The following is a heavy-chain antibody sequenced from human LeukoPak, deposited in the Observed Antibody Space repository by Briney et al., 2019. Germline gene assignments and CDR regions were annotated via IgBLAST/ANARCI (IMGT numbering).Heavy chain of an antibody. CDR2: SRNKGESYST. Sequence: GGSLRLSCAASGFTFSNLYMEWVRQAPGKGLEWVGRSRNKGESYSTEYAASVKGRFTISRDDSKNSVYLQMNSLKTEDTALYYYTRVLLPGPGNDYWGQGTLVTVSS. CDR3: TRVLLPGPGNDY. CDR1: GFTFSNLY. D-gene: IGHD3-10*01. V-gene: IGHV3-72*01. J-gene: IGHJ4*02.